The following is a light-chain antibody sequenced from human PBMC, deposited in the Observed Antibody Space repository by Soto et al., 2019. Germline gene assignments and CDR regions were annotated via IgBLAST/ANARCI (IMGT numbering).Light chain of an antibody. J-gene: IGLJ2*01. CDR1: SSDVGGYNY. V-gene: IGLV2-11*01. Sequence: QSALTQPRSVSGSPGQSVTISCTGTSSDVGGYNYVSWYQQYPGKAPKLMIYDVSKRPSGVPDRFSGSKSGNTASLTISGXXXXXXXXYYCCSYAGSYTPVVFGGGTQLTVL. CDR3: CSYAGSYTPVV. CDR2: DVS.